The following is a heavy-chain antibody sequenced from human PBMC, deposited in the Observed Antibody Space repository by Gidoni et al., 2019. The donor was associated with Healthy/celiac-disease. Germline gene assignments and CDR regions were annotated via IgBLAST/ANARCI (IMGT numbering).Heavy chain of an antibody. V-gene: IGHV1-46*01. J-gene: IGHJ4*02. CDR2: INPSGGST. CDR1: GYTFTSHY. CDR3: ARDRFYLNSGYDALDY. D-gene: IGHD5-12*01. Sequence: QLQLVQSGAEVKKPGASVKVSCKASGYTFTSHYMHWVRQAPGQGLEWMGIINPSGGSTSYAQKFQGRVTMTRDTSTSTVYMELSSLRSEDTAVYYCARDRFYLNSGYDALDYWGQGTLVTVSS.